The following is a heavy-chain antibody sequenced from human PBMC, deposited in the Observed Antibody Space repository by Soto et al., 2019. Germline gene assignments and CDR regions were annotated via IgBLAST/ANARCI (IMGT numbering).Heavy chain of an antibody. CDR1: GFTFSSYA. V-gene: IGHV3-48*03. J-gene: IGHJ3*02. D-gene: IGHD1-1*01. Sequence: GSLRLSCAASGFTFSSYAVSWVRQAPGKGPEWISSISGSGSTIYYADSVKGRFTISRDNAKNSLYLQMNSLRAEDTAVYYCSTVHLWDSDESFDIWGRGTMVTVSS. CDR3: STVHLWDSDESFDI. CDR2: ISGSGSTI.